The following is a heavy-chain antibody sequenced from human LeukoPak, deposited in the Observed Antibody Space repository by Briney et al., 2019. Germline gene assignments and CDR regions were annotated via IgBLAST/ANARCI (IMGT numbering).Heavy chain of an antibody. Sequence: PGVSLRLSCAASGFTFSSYEMNWVRQAPGKGLEWVSYISGSSSTIYYADSVKGRFTISRDNAKNSLYLQMNSLRAEDTGVYYCVISSGWKGGYYFDFWGQGTLVTVSA. CDR2: ISGSSSTI. V-gene: IGHV3-48*03. CDR1: GFTFSSYE. D-gene: IGHD6-19*01. CDR3: VISSGWKGGYYFDF. J-gene: IGHJ4*02.